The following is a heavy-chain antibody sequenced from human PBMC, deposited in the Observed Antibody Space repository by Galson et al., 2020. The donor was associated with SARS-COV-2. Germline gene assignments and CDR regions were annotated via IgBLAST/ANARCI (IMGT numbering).Heavy chain of an antibody. CDR1: GFTFSDYA. CDR3: LAYSSTRRNY. Sequence: SCSASGFTFSDYAMHWVRQAPGKGLEYVSAMSSDGGTSFYADSLNGRSAMSRDNSKNTFYLQMTGLRIEDTALYYCLAYSSTRRNYWGQGTLVNVSS. CDR2: MSSDGGTS. V-gene: IGHV3-64D*06. D-gene: IGHD6-19*01. J-gene: IGHJ4*02.